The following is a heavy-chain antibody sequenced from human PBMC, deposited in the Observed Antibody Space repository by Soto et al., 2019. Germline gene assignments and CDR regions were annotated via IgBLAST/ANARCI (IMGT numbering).Heavy chain of an antibody. CDR2: INPNSGGT. V-gene: IGHV1-2*04. Sequence: GASVKVSCKASGYTFTGYYMHWVRQAPGQGLEWMGWINPNSGGTNYAQKFQGWVTMTRDTSISTAYMELSRLRSDDTAVYYCATDRLVVEPYYYYHYGMDLWAQGSTVTGSS. CDR3: ATDRLVVEPYYYYHYGMDL. J-gene: IGHJ6*02. CDR1: GYTFTGYY. D-gene: IGHD3-16*02.